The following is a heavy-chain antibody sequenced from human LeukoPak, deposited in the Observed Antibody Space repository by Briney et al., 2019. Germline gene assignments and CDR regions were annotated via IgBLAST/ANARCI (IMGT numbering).Heavy chain of an antibody. J-gene: IGHJ2*01. D-gene: IGHD2-2*01. CDR3: ARGVIVVVPAAMPLWYFDL. CDR2: IYYSGST. Sequence: SETLSLTCTVSGGSISSGDYYWSWIRQPPGKGLEWIGYIYYSGSTYYNPSLKSRVTISVDTSKNQFSLTLSSVTAADTAVYYCARGVIVVVPAAMPLWYFDLWGRGTLVTVSS. V-gene: IGHV4-30-4*01. CDR1: GGSISSGDYY.